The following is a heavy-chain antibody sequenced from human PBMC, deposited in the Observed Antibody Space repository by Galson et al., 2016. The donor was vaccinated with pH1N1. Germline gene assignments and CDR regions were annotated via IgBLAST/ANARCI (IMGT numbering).Heavy chain of an antibody. D-gene: IGHD3-22*01. J-gene: IGHJ4*02. Sequence: SLRLSCAASGFTFRTYAMHWVRQAPGKGLEYVSGINNIGSSTYYASSFKGRFTISRDNSKNTLYLQMGSLRAEDMAVYYCAREDYYDSSGLGYWGQGTLVTVSS. CDR3: AREDYYDSSGLGY. CDR1: GFTFRTYA. CDR2: INNIGSST. V-gene: IGHV3-64*01.